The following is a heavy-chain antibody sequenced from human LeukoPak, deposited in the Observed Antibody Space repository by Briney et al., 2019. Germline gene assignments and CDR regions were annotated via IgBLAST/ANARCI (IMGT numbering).Heavy chain of an antibody. CDR3: ARGGYSGPSDI. CDR1: GFIFDDYG. J-gene: IGHJ3*02. CDR2: INWNGGST. V-gene: IGHV3-20*04. Sequence: GGSLRLSCAASGFIFDDYGMSRVRQAPGKGLEWVSGINWNGGSTGYVDSVKGRFTISRDNAKNSLYLQMNSLRAEDTALYYCARGGYSGPSDIWGQGTMVTVSS. D-gene: IGHD5-12*01.